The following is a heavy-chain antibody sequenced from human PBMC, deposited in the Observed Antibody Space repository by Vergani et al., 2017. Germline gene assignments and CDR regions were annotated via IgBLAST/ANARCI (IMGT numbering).Heavy chain of an antibody. CDR1: GYSFTNYW. J-gene: IGHJ3*02. V-gene: IGHV5-51*03. CDR3: ARAAYSSDWYTAFDI. CDR2: IYPGDSDS. Sequence: EVQLVQSGAEVKKPGESLKISCKGSGYSFTNYWIGWVRQMPGKGLEWMGIIYPGDSDSRYSPSFQGQVTISVDKSISTAYLQWSSLKASDTAMYYCARAAYSSDWYTAFDIWGQGTMVTVSS. D-gene: IGHD6-19*01.